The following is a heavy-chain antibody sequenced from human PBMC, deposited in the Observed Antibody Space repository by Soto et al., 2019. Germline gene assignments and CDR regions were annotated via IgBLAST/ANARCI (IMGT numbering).Heavy chain of an antibody. V-gene: IGHV4-59*08. Sequence: QVQLPESGPGLVKPSETLSLTCTVSGGSISRYYWSWIRQPPGKGLEWIGYIYYSGSTNYNPSLKSRVTISVDTSKNQFALKLSSVTAADTAVYYCARRGSSLGAFDIWGQGTMVTVSS. D-gene: IGHD6-13*01. J-gene: IGHJ3*02. CDR2: IYYSGST. CDR3: ARRGSSLGAFDI. CDR1: GGSISRYY.